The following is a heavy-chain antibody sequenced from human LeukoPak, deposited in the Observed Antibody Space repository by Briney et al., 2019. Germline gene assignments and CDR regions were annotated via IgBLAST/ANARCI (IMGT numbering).Heavy chain of an antibody. CDR3: VRRTGNYFDY. D-gene: IGHD3/OR15-3a*01. J-gene: IGHJ4*02. Sequence: GGSRRLSCSASGFTLSSHAMHWVRQAPGKALEYVSAISYNGGSTYYANSVKDRFTISRDNSKNTLYLQMSSLRPEDTAVFYCVRRTGNYFDYWGQGTLVTVSS. CDR2: ISYNGGST. CDR1: GFTLSSHA. V-gene: IGHV3-64D*09.